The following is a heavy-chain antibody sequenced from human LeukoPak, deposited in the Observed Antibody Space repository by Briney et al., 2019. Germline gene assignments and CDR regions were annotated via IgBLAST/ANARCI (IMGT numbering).Heavy chain of an antibody. CDR2: IYHSGST. J-gene: IGHJ5*02. CDR1: GYSLSSGYY. CDR3: ARGQARLSWFDP. D-gene: IGHD6-19*01. Sequence: SETLSLTCTVSGYSLSSGYYWGWIRQPPGKGLEWIGTIYHSGSTYYNPSLKSRVTISVDTSKNQFSLKLSSVTAADTAVYYCARGQARLSWFDPWGQGTLVTVSS. V-gene: IGHV4-38-2*02.